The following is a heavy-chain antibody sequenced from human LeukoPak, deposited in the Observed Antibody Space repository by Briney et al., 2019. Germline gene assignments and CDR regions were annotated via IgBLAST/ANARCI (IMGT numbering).Heavy chain of an antibody. Sequence: GRSLRLSCAASGFTFDDYAMHWVRQAPGKGLEWVSGISWNSGSIGYADSVKGRFTISRDNSKNSLYLQMNSLRTEDTALYYCAKDGRRSTARYYYYYGMDVWGQGTTVTVSS. CDR3: AKDGRRSTARYYYYYGMDV. CDR2: ISWNSGSI. D-gene: IGHD1-14*01. V-gene: IGHV3-9*01. CDR1: GFTFDDYA. J-gene: IGHJ6*02.